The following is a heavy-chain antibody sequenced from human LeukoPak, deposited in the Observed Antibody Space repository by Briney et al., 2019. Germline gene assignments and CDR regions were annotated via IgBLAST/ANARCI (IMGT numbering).Heavy chain of an antibody. Sequence: GGSLRLSCAASGFTFSSYAMSWVRQAPGKGLGWVSAISGSGSSTYYADSVKGRFTISRDNSKNTLYLQMNSLRAEDTAVYYCAKAAAMVTAYYYYYYMDVWGKGTTVTVSS. CDR2: ISGSGSST. CDR3: AKAAAMVTAYYYYYYMDV. J-gene: IGHJ6*03. V-gene: IGHV3-23*01. D-gene: IGHD5-18*01. CDR1: GFTFSSYA.